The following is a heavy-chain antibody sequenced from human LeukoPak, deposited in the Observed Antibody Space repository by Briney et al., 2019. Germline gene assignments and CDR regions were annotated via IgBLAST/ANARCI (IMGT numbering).Heavy chain of an antibody. J-gene: IGHJ4*02. CDR2: IYYSGST. D-gene: IGHD2-21*02. Sequence: PSETLSLTCTVSGGSISSYYWSWIRQPPGKGLEWIGYIYYSGSTNYNPSLKSRVTISVDTSKNQFSLKLSSVTAADTAVYYCARLLCGGDCYSLDYWGQGTLVTVSS. V-gene: IGHV4-59*08. CDR3: ARLLCGGDCYSLDY. CDR1: GGSISSYY.